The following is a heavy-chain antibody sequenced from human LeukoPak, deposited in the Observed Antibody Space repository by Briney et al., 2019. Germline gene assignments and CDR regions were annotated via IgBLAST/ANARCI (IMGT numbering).Heavy chain of an antibody. CDR2: IYTSGST. D-gene: IGHD3-3*01. V-gene: IGHV4-61*02. CDR3: ARDNDFWSGYRYAFDI. Sequence: KTSQTLSLTCTVSGGSISSGSYYWSWIRQPAGKGLEWIGRIYTSGSTNYNPSLKSRVTMSVDTSKNQFSLKLSSVTAADTAVYYCARDNDFWSGYRYAFDIWGQGTMVTVSS. CDR1: GGSISSGSYY. J-gene: IGHJ3*02.